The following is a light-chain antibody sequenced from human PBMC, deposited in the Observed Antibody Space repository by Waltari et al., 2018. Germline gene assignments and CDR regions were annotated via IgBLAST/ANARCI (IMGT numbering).Light chain of an antibody. CDR2: GAS. CDR1: QSISTN. Sequence: IVMTQSPATLSVSPGERATLPCRPSQSISTNLAWFQEKPGQAPRLLIYGASTRATGVPARFSGSGSGTYFTLVISSLQSEDFAVYYCQQYDKWLRYSFGQGTKLEIK. V-gene: IGKV3-15*01. CDR3: QQYDKWLRYS. J-gene: IGKJ2*01.